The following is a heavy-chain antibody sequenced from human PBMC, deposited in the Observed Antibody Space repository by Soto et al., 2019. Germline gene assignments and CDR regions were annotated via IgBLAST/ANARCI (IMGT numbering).Heavy chain of an antibody. CDR1: GFSFRSYG. Sequence: QVQLVESGGGVVQPGRSLRLSCAASGFSFRSYGMYWVRQAPGKGLEWLAIIRYDGSNEYYADSVKGRFTISRDNSKNTLYMHMNRHRAEDTVVYYCARDRTYYFSGTICIDVWGHGTTGTV. CDR3: ARDRTYYFSGTICIDV. V-gene: IGHV3-33*01. CDR2: IRYDGSNE. J-gene: IGHJ6*02. D-gene: IGHD1-1*01.